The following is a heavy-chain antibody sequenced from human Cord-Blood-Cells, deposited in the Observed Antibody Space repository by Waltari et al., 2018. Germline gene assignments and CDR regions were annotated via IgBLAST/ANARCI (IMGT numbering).Heavy chain of an antibody. D-gene: IGHD3-22*01. Sequence: EVQLVESGGGLVQPGGSLRLSCAASGFTFSSYWMSWVRQAPGKGVEGEANIEQEGSEKDYVDSVKGRFTSSRDNAKNSLYLQMNSLRAEDTAVYYCARSYYDSSGYFDYWGQGTLVTVSS. CDR2: IEQEGSEK. V-gene: IGHV3-7*01. J-gene: IGHJ4*02. CDR1: GFTFSSYW. CDR3: ARSYYDSSGYFDY.